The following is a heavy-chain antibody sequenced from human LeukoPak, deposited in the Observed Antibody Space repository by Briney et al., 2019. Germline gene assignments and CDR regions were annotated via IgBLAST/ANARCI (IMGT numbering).Heavy chain of an antibody. J-gene: IGHJ5*02. CDR3: ATYGSGSYRFDP. D-gene: IGHD3-10*01. CDR1: GVSISSGNYY. V-gene: IGHV4-31*03. Sequence: SETLSLTCTVSGVSISSGNYYWSWIRQHPGKGLEWIGYIHHSGSTYYNPSLKSRVIISVDTSKNQFSLKLNSVTAADTAVYYCATYGSGSYRFDPWGQGTLVTVSS. CDR2: IHHSGST.